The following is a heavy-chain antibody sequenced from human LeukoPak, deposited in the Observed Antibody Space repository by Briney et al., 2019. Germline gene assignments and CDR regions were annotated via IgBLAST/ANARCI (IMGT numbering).Heavy chain of an antibody. V-gene: IGHV3-7*05. Sequence: GGSLRLSCAASGFTFSSYWMSWVRQAPGKGLEWVANIKQDGSEKYYVDSVKGRFTISRDNAKNSLYLQMNSLRAEDTAEYYCARDTENSSSWYLNWFDPWGQGTLVTVSS. CDR1: GFTFSSYW. D-gene: IGHD6-13*01. CDR3: ARDTENSSSWYLNWFDP. CDR2: IKQDGSEK. J-gene: IGHJ5*02.